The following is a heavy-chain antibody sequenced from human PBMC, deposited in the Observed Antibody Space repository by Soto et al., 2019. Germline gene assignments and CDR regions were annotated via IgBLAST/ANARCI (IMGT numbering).Heavy chain of an antibody. CDR2: ISTGNGNT. D-gene: IGHD5-18*01. J-gene: IGHJ4*02. CDR3: AKGSQMWIPVY. CDR1: GYTFTDYA. Sequence: ASVKVSCNASGYTFTDYAMHWVRQAPGQRLEWMGWISTGNGNTKYSQKFQGRVTITRDTSATTAYMELSSLRSEDTAVYYCAKGSQMWIPVYLGQGTLVTVSS. V-gene: IGHV1-3*04.